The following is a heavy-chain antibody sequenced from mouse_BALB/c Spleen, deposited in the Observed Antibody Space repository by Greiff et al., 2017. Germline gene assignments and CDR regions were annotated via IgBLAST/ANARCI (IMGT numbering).Heavy chain of an antibody. J-gene: IGHJ1*01. V-gene: IGHV1-7*01. D-gene: IGHD1-1*01. Sequence: QVQLQQSGAELAKPGASVKMSCKASGYTFTSYWMHWVKQRPGQGLEWIGYINPSTGYTEYNQKFKDKATLTADKSSSTAYMQLSSLTSEDSAVYYCASPYYYDRRGYFDVWGAGTTVTVSS. CDR2: INPSTGYT. CDR3: ASPYYYDRRGYFDV. CDR1: GYTFTSYW.